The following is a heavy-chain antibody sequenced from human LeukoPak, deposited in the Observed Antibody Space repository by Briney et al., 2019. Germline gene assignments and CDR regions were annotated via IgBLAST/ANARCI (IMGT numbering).Heavy chain of an antibody. D-gene: IGHD2-2*01. J-gene: IGHJ4*02. CDR2: IDPNSGGT. CDR1: GYTFTDYY. V-gene: IGHV1-2*02. CDR3: ARVPGPHTTSRFHY. Sequence: ASVKVSCKTSGYTFTDYYMHWVRQAPGQGLEWMGRIDPNSGGTNYAQKFQVRVTMTRDTSISTVYMELSGLGSDDTAVYYCARVPGPHTTSRFHYWGQGTLVTVSS.